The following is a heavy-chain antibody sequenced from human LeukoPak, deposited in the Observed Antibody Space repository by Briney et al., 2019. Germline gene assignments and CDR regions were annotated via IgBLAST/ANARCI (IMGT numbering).Heavy chain of an antibody. D-gene: IGHD3-22*01. CDR3: ARCYYDGSGYYYYFDY. CDR1: GFPFSSYS. Sequence: GGSLRLSCAASGFPFSSYSVNWVRQAPGKGLQWVSSISTSSNYIYYADSVKGRFTISRDNAKNSLFLQMNSLRAEDTAVYYCARCYYDGSGYYYYFDYWGQGTLVTVSS. J-gene: IGHJ4*02. CDR2: ISTSSNYI. V-gene: IGHV3-21*04.